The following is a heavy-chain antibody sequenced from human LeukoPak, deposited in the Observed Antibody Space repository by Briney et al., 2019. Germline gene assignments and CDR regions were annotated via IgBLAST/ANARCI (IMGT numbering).Heavy chain of an antibody. CDR1: GGTFSSYA. V-gene: IGHV1-69*05. D-gene: IGHD2-15*01. Sequence: SVKVSCKASGGTFSSYAISWVRQAPGQGLECMGRIIPIFGTANYAQKFQGRVTITTDESTSTAYMELSSLRSEDTAVYYCAIGYCSGGSCYTADYWGQGTLVTVSS. CDR2: IIPIFGTA. CDR3: AIGYCSGGSCYTADY. J-gene: IGHJ4*02.